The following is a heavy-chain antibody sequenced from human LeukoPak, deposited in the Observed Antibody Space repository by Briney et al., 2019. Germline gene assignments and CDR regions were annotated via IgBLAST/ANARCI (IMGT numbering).Heavy chain of an antibody. CDR1: EFTFITNR. D-gene: IGHD6-13*01. Sequence: GGSLSPPFQPSEFTFITNRMNWVGQPPGRGLEWFSSISRSSSYIYYADSVKGRFTISRDNAKNSLYLQMNSLRAEDTAVYYCARASRDWQLEHYYYYGMDVWGQGTTVTVSS. V-gene: IGHV3-21*01. CDR3: ARASRDWQLEHYYYYGMDV. CDR2: ISRSSSYI. J-gene: IGHJ6*02.